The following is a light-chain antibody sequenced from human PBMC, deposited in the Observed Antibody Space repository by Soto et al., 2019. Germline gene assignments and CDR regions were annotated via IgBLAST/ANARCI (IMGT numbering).Light chain of an antibody. V-gene: IGKV3D-20*02. Sequence: EIVLTQSPGTLSLSPGEGATLSCRASQTVGKNYLAWYQQKSGQAPRLLIHGASNRATGIPERFSGSGSGTDFTLTISRLEPEDFAVYYCQQRSNWLFTFGPGTKVDIK. CDR3: QQRSNWLFT. CDR2: GAS. J-gene: IGKJ3*01. CDR1: QTVGKNY.